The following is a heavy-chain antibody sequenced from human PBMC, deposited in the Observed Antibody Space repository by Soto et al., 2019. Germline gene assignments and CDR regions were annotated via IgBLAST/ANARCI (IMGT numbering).Heavy chain of an antibody. CDR1: GDSISNNY. V-gene: IGHV4-59*01. D-gene: IGHD1-26*01. Sequence: SETLSLTCTVSGDSISNNYWSWIRQSPGKGLEWIGYISYSGFTNYNPSLKSRVTLSLDASKNQLSLKLTSVTAADTAMYYCARAVGTVGATTPDYWGQGTLVTVSS. CDR2: ISYSGFT. J-gene: IGHJ4*02. CDR3: ARAVGTVGATTPDY.